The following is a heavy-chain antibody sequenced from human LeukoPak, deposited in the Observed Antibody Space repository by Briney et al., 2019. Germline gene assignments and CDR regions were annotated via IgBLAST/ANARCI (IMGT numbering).Heavy chain of an antibody. CDR2: INHSGST. V-gene: IGHV4-34*01. D-gene: IGHD5-18*01. Sequence: PSETLSLTCAVYGGSFSGYYWSWIRQPPGKGLEWIGEINHSGSTNYNPSLKSRVTISVDTSKNQFSLKLSSVTAADTAVYYCARELRGYSYGYLDYWGQGTLVTVSS. J-gene: IGHJ4*02. CDR3: ARELRGYSYGYLDY. CDR1: GGSFSGYY.